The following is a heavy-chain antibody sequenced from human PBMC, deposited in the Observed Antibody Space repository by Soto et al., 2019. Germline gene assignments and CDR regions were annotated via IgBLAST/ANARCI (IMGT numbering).Heavy chain of an antibody. CDR3: ASSGCSGGSCYVDH. Sequence: GGSLRLSCVVSGFTFSHYSMSWVRQAPGKGLEWVSAISGSGGSTYYADSVKGRFTISRDNSKNTLYLQMNSLRAEDTAVYYCASSGCSGGSCYVDHWGQGTLVTVSS. V-gene: IGHV3-23*01. CDR2: ISGSGGST. CDR1: GFTFSHYS. D-gene: IGHD2-15*01. J-gene: IGHJ5*02.